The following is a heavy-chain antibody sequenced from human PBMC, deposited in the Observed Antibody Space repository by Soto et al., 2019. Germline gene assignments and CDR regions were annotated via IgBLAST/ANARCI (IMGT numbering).Heavy chain of an antibody. CDR1: GFTFSGHA. CDR2: IWYDGSKK. D-gene: IGHD6-19*01. CDR3: ARDGQSLAPYALDV. J-gene: IGHJ6*02. V-gene: IGHV3-33*01. Sequence: ESGGGVVQPGRSLRLSCTVSGFTFSGHAMHWVRQAPGKGLEWVAQIWYDGSKKYYADSVKGRFTISRDNSKNILYVQMDSLRVDDTAVYYCARDGQSLAPYALDVWGQGTSVTVSS.